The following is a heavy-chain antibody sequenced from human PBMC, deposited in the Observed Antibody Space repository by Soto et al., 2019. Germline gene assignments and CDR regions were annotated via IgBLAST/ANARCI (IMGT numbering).Heavy chain of an antibody. CDR3: AKDKGYGDYVLFDY. J-gene: IGHJ4*02. Sequence: PGGSLRLSCAASGFTFSSYAMSWVRQAPGKGLEWVSAISGSGGSTYYADSVKGRFTISRDNSRNTLYLQMNSLRAEDTAVYYCAKDKGYGDYVLFDYWGQGTLVTVSS. V-gene: IGHV3-23*01. CDR1: GFTFSSYA. CDR2: ISGSGGST. D-gene: IGHD4-17*01.